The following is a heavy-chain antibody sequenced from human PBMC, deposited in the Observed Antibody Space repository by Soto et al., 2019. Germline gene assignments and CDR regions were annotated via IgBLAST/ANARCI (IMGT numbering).Heavy chain of an antibody. D-gene: IGHD3-22*01. J-gene: IGHJ4*02. CDR2: ISGYNGNT. V-gene: IGHV1-18*01. CDR1: GYTFNMHG. Sequence: QVQLVQSGPEEKKPGASVKVSCKASGYTFNMHGISWVRQAPGQGLEWMGWISGYNGNTEYAQKLQGRVTLTTDKYTSTAYMELRSLRPGDTAVYYCARELYYYESNGNAGTECDCWGQGALVTVSS. CDR3: ARELYYYESNGNAGTECDC.